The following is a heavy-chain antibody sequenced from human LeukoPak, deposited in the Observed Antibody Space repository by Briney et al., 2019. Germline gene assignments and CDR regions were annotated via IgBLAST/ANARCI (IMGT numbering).Heavy chain of an antibody. CDR1: GFTFSSYS. D-gene: IGHD3/OR15-3a*01. Sequence: PGGSLRLSCAASGFTFSSYSMNWVRQAPGKGLEWVSSISSSRSYIYYADSVKGRFTISRDNAKNSLYLQMNSLRAEDTAVYYCARDSGLTLFDYWGQGTLVTVSS. CDR2: ISSSRSYI. J-gene: IGHJ4*02. V-gene: IGHV3-21*01. CDR3: ARDSGLTLFDY.